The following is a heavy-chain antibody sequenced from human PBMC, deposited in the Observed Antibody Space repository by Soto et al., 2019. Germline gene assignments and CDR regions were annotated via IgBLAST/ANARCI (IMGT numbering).Heavy chain of an antibody. Sequence: QVQLVESGGGVVQPGRSLRLTCAASGFTFSSNGMHWVRQASGKGLEWVALVSYDGSKTYYADSVRGRFTISRDNSENTLYLQMNSLRAEDTAVYYCARWVGGSMYDNSGKYDSWGQGTLVTVSS. CDR3: ARWVGGSMYDNSGKYDS. D-gene: IGHD3-22*01. CDR1: GFTFSSNG. CDR2: VSYDGSKT. J-gene: IGHJ5*01. V-gene: IGHV3-30*03.